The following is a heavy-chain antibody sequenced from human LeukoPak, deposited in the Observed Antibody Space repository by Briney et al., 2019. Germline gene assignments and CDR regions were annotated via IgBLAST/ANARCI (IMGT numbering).Heavy chain of an antibody. CDR3: AKLKQWQPQRYFFEY. J-gene: IGHJ4*02. V-gene: IGHV3-23*01. CDR2: FSGTSTT. CDR1: GFTFSSYA. D-gene: IGHD6-19*01. Sequence: PGGSLRLSCAASGFTFSSYAMSWVRQAPGKGLEWVLTFSGTSTTSYADAVKGRVTISRDNSKNTLYLQMNSLRVEDTAVYYCAKLKQWQPQRYFFEYWGQGALVTVAS.